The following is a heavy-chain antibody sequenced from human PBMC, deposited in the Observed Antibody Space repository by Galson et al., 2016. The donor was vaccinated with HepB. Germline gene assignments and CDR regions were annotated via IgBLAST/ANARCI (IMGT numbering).Heavy chain of an antibody. V-gene: IGHV1-46*02. D-gene: IGHD3-10*01. CDR3: AIESTSRYGSGSYAQLDD. Sequence: SVKVSCKASGNTFKPYYIHWVRQAPGQGLEWMGIINPSGGRTTYEQKFQGRVSMTRDTSTSAVYMELSSLRSEDTAVYYCAIESTSRYGSGSYAQLDDWGQGTLVTVSS. CDR2: INPSGGRT. CDR1: GNTFKPYY. J-gene: IGHJ4*02.